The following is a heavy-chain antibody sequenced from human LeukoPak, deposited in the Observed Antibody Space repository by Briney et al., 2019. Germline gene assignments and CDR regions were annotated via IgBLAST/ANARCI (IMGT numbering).Heavy chain of an antibody. V-gene: IGHV3-7*01. J-gene: IGHJ3*02. D-gene: IGHD2-2*01. CDR3: AILVVPAAMLIGGDAFDI. Sequence: GGSLRLSCAASGFTFASHWMSWVRHAPGKGPEWVANIKQDGSAIYYVDSVKGRFTVSRDNARNSLYLQMNILRADDTAVYYCAILVVPAAMLIGGDAFDIWGQGTMVTVSS. CDR1: GFTFASHW. CDR2: IKQDGSAI.